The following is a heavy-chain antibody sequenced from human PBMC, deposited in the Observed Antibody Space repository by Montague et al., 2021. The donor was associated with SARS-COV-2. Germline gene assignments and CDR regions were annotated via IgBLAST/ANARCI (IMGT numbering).Heavy chain of an antibody. V-gene: IGHV3-30*03. CDR1: GFSISTYW. Sequence: SLRLSCAASGFSISTYWMHWVRQAPGKGLEWVAVISYDGSNKYYADSVKGRFTISRDNSKNTLYLQMNSLRAEDTAVYYCARNYYDSSDHFDYWGQGTLVTVSS. CDR3: ARNYYDSSDHFDY. J-gene: IGHJ4*02. D-gene: IGHD3-22*01. CDR2: ISYDGSNK.